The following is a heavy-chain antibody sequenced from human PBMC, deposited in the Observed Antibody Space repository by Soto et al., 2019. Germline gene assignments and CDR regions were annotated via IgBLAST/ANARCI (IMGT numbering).Heavy chain of an antibody. Sequence: ASVKVSCKASGYTFTGYYMHWVRQAPGQGLEWMGWINPNSGGTNYAQKFQGWVTMTRDTSISTAYMELSRLRSDDTAVYYCARALVSTMVRGVALNYFDYWGQGTLVTVS. CDR2: INPNSGGT. J-gene: IGHJ4*02. CDR1: GYTFTGYY. D-gene: IGHD3-10*01. V-gene: IGHV1-2*04. CDR3: ARALVSTMVRGVALNYFDY.